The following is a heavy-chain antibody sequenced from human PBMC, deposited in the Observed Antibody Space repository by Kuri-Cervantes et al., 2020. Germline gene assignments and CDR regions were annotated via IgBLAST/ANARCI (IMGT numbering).Heavy chain of an antibody. D-gene: IGHD2-15*01. J-gene: IGHJ6*02. CDR3: ARVVLDCSGGSCYRRYYYYYYGMDV. CDR1: GFTFDDYA. Sequence: GESLKISCAASGFTFDDYAMHWVRQAPGKGLEWVSSISSSSSYIYYADSVKGRFTISRDNAKNSLYLQMNSLRAEDTAVYYCARVVLDCSGGSCYRRYYYYYYGMDVWGQGTTVTVSS. CDR2: ISSSSSYI. V-gene: IGHV3-21*01.